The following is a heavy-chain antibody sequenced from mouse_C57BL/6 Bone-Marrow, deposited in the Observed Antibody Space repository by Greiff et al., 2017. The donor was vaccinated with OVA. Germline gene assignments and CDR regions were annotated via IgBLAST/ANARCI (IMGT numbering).Heavy chain of an antibody. CDR3: ARGVYSFAY. Sequence: QVQLQQSGAELARPGASVKLSCKASGYTFTSYGISWVKQRTGQGLEWIGEIYPRSGNTYYNEKFKGKATLTADKSSSTAYMELRSLTSEDYAVYFCARGVYSFAYWGQGTLVTVSA. V-gene: IGHV1-81*01. CDR2: IYPRSGNT. J-gene: IGHJ3*01. D-gene: IGHD1-1*01. CDR1: GYTFTSYG.